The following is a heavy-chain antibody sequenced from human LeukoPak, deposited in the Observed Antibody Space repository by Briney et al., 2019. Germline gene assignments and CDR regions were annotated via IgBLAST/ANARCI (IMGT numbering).Heavy chain of an antibody. D-gene: IGHD3-10*01. CDR1: GGSISSGSYY. Sequence: PSQTLSLTCTVSGGSISSGSYYCSWIRQPAGQGLEWIGRISTSGSTNYNPSLKSRVTLSVDTSKNQFSLQLTSVTAADTAVYYCAREANSYASGSYLGDWFDPWGQGTLVTVSS. CDR3: AREANSYASGSYLGDWFDP. V-gene: IGHV4-61*02. CDR2: ISTSGST. J-gene: IGHJ5*02.